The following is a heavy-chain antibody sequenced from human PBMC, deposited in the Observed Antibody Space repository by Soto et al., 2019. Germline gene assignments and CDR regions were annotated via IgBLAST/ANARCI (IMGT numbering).Heavy chain of an antibody. CDR1: GFTFSGSS. V-gene: IGHV3-73*01. Sequence: PGGSLRLSCAASGFTFSGSSMHWVRQASGKGLEWVGRIRSKANNYATAFAASVKGRFIISRDDSKNTAYLQMNSLKTEDTAVYYCTTRAAVTDYWGQGTLVTVSS. D-gene: IGHD6-25*01. CDR3: TTRAAVTDY. J-gene: IGHJ4*02. CDR2: IRSKANNYAT.